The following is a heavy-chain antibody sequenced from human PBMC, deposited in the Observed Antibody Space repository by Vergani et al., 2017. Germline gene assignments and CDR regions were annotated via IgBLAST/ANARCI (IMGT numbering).Heavy chain of an antibody. J-gene: IGHJ4*02. V-gene: IGHV3-23*01. CDR1: GFTFSSYA. CDR3: ARGLRGRLRFLEWLLYFDY. Sequence: EVQLLESGGGLVQPGGSLRLSCAASGFTFSSYAMSWVRQAPGKGLEWVSAISGSGGSTYYADSVKGRFTISRDNSKNTLYLQMNSLRAEDTAVYYCARGLRGRLRFLEWLLYFDYWGQGTLVTVSS. D-gene: IGHD3-3*01. CDR2: ISGSGGST.